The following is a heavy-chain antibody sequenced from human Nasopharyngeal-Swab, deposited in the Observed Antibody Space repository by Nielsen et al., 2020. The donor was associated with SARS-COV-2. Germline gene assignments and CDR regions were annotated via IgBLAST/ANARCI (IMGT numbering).Heavy chain of an antibody. J-gene: IGHJ4*02. CDR1: GYSFTSYW. V-gene: IGHV5-51*01. Sequence: GGSLRPSCKASGYSFTSYWIGWVRQMPGKGLEWMGIIYPGDSDTRYSPSFQGQVTISADKSISTAYLQWSSLKASDTAMYYCARLRVRGDYTLGYWGQGTLVTVSS. CDR3: ARLRVRGDYTLGY. CDR2: IYPGDSDT. D-gene: IGHD4-11*01.